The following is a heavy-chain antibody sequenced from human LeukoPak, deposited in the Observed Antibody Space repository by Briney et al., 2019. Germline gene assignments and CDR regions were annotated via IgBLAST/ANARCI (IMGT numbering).Heavy chain of an antibody. CDR2: INHSGST. D-gene: IGHD1-26*01. V-gene: IGHV4-34*01. Sequence: SETLSLTCAVYGGSFSGYYWSWIRQPPGKGLEWIGEINHSGSTNYNPSLKSRVTISVDTSKNQFSLKLSSVTAADTAVYYCARGSGSYLDEVFDIWGQGTIVTVSS. CDR3: ARGSGSYLDEVFDI. J-gene: IGHJ3*02. CDR1: GGSFSGYY.